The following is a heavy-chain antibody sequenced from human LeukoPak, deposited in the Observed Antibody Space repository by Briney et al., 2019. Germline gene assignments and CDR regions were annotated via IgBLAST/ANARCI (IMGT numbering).Heavy chain of an antibody. D-gene: IGHD2-2*01. CDR1: GYSFASYW. V-gene: IGHV5-51*01. Sequence: GESLQISCQGSGYSFASYWIGWVRQMPGKGLEWMGIIYPGDSDTRYSPSFQGQVTISADKSISTAYLQWSSLKASDTAMYYCARRVGYCSSTSCYAYFDYWGQGTLVTVSS. CDR3: ARRVGYCSSTSCYAYFDY. J-gene: IGHJ4*02. CDR2: IYPGDSDT.